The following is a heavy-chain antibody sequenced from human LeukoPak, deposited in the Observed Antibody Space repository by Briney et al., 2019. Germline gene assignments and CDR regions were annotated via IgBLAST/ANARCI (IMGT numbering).Heavy chain of an antibody. CDR3: ARDDYYDSSGYLATLDY. V-gene: IGHV1-2*02. J-gene: IGHJ4*02. Sequence: ASVKVSCKASGGTFSSYAISWVRQAPGQGLEWMGWINPNSGGTNYAQKFQGRVTMTRDTSISTAYMELSRLRSDDTAVYYCARDDYYDSSGYLATLDYWGQGTLVTVSS. CDR2: INPNSGGT. CDR1: GGTFSSYA. D-gene: IGHD3-22*01.